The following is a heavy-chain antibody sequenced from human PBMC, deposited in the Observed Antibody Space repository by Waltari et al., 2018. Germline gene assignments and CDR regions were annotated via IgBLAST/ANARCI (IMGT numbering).Heavy chain of an antibody. Sequence: EVQLLESGGGLVQPGGSLRLSCAASGFTFSSYAMRWVRQAPGQGLVGVSAISGSGGSTYYADSVKGRFTISRDNSKNTLYLQMNSLRAEDTAVYYCAKDGYCSSTSCSHYYYGMDVWGQGTTVTVSS. CDR3: AKDGYCSSTSCSHYYYGMDV. CDR1: GFTFSSYA. CDR2: ISGSGGST. V-gene: IGHV3-23*01. J-gene: IGHJ6*02. D-gene: IGHD2-2*03.